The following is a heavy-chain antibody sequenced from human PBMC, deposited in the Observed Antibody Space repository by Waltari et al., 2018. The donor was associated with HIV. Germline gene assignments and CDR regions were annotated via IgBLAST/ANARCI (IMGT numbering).Heavy chain of an antibody. J-gene: IGHJ4*02. CDR1: GGSVSTYA. D-gene: IGHD5-12*01. CDR2: IIPIFGTA. Sequence: VQLVKSGAEQKRPGSSVQVRCPASGGSVSTYAISWARRAPGQGLKWMGGIIPIFGTANSAQKFQDRVTITADESTSTAYMKLSSLRSEHTAVYYCAGEGVEMATPGYFDYWGQGTLVPVSS. V-gene: IGHV1-69*01. CDR3: AGEGVEMATPGYFDY.